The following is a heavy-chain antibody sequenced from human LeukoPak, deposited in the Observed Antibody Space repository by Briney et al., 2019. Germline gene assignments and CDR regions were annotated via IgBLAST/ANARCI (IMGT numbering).Heavy chain of an antibody. Sequence: PGGSLRLSCAASGFTFSTFTMTWVRQAPGKGLEWVSTVSSTGDYTFYADSVKGRFTISRDNSKNTLYFQMNRLRAEDTAVYYCARATLSITIFDTAFDIWGQGAMVTVSS. CDR1: GFTFSTFT. CDR2: VSSTGDYT. V-gene: IGHV3-23*01. D-gene: IGHD3-9*01. J-gene: IGHJ3*02. CDR3: ARATLSITIFDTAFDI.